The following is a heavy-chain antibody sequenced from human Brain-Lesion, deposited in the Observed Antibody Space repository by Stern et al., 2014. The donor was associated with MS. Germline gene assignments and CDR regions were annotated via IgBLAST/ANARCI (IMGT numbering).Heavy chain of an antibody. J-gene: IGHJ5*02. Sequence: ESGPGLVKPSETLSLTCTVAGGSVSSTSYAWAWIRQPPGKGLEWIGTIYYSGNTSYSPSLKSRLTISLDTSKNQFSPPLRSVTAADTAVYYCAGEEDIRYCSGGSCTGNWFDPWGQGTLVTVSS. CDR1: GGSVSSTSYA. V-gene: IGHV4-39*01. CDR3: AGEEDIRYCSGGSCTGNWFDP. D-gene: IGHD2-15*01. CDR2: IYYSGNT.